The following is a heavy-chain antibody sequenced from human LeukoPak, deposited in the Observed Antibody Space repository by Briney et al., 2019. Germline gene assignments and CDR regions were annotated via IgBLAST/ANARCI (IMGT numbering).Heavy chain of an antibody. CDR3: ARTWGLASCAGDCLHDAFDI. V-gene: IGHV1-2*02. J-gene: IGHJ3*02. CDR2: INPNSGGT. Sequence: ASVKVSCKASGYTFTFYYIHWVRQAPGQGLEWMGWINPNSGGTNYAQEFQGRVTMTRDTSITTAYMELSRLRSDDTAMYYCARTWGLASCAGDCLHDAFDIWGQGTMVTVS. D-gene: IGHD2-21*02. CDR1: GYTFTFYY.